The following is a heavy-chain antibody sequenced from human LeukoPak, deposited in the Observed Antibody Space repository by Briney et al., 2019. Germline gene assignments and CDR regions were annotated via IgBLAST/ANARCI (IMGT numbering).Heavy chain of an antibody. CDR1: GGSISSYY. CDR3: ARTTEGGYTYDYFYYYYYMDV. D-gene: IGHD5-18*01. CDR2: IYYSGST. Sequence: ETLSLTCTVSGGSISSYYWSWIRQPPGKGLEWIGYIYYSGSTNYNPSLKSRVTISVDTSKNQFSLKLSSVTAADTAVYYCARTTEGGYTYDYFYYYYYMDVWGKGTTVTISS. J-gene: IGHJ6*03. V-gene: IGHV4-59*01.